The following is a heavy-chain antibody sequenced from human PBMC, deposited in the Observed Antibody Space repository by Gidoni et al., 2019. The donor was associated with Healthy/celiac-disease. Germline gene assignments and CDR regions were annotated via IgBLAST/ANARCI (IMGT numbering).Heavy chain of an antibody. Sequence: QVQPGQSGAEVKKPGASVKVSCKDSGYTYTSHALHWVRQAPGQRLEWMGWINAGNGNAKYSPKFQGRVTIPRDTSASTAYMELSSLRSEDTAVYYCARGLGIQLWLRGWFDPWGQGTLVTVSS. J-gene: IGHJ5*02. CDR3: ARGLGIQLWLRGWFDP. CDR1: GYTYTSHA. D-gene: IGHD5-18*01. CDR2: INAGNGNA. V-gene: IGHV1-3*01.